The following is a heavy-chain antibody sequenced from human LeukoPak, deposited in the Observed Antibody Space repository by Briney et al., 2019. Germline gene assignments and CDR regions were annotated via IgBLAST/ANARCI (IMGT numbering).Heavy chain of an antibody. CDR2: IYYSGST. Sequence: PSETLSLTCTVSGGSISSYYWRWIRQPPGKGLEWIGYIYYSGSTNYNPSLKSRVTISVDTSQNQFSLKLSSVTAADTSVYYCAIVSLTDRLGRRVHNWFDPWGQGTLVTVSS. CDR3: AIVSLTDRLGRRVHNWFDP. D-gene: IGHD3-9*01. V-gene: IGHV4-59*01. CDR1: GGSISSYY. J-gene: IGHJ5*02.